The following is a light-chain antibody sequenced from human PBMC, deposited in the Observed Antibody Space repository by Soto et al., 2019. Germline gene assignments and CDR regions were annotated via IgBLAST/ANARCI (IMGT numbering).Light chain of an antibody. J-gene: IGKJ1*01. CDR3: QQYNNWPRT. Sequence: EIVMTQSPATLSVSPGERATLSCRASQSVSNNLAWYQQKPGQAPRLLIYRASTRATGTPARFSGSGSGTEFTLTISRLLSEDFAVYYCQQYNNWPRTFGQGTKVEIK. CDR1: QSVSNN. CDR2: RAS. V-gene: IGKV3-15*01.